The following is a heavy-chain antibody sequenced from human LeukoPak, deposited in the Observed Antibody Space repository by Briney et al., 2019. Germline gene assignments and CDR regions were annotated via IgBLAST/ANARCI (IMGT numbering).Heavy chain of an antibody. J-gene: IGHJ4*02. CDR3: ARVVGIAVAAYFDY. CDR1: GGSISSGDYY. Sequence: SQTLSLTCTVSGGSISSGDYYWSWIRQPPGKGLEWIGYIYYSGGTYYNPSLKSRVTISVDTSKNQFSLKLSSVTAADTAVYYCARVVGIAVAAYFDYWGQGTLVTVSS. CDR2: IYYSGGT. V-gene: IGHV4-30-4*01. D-gene: IGHD6-19*01.